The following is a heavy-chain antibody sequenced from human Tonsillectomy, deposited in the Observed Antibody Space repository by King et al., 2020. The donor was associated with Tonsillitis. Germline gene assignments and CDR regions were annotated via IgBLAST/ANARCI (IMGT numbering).Heavy chain of an antibody. V-gene: IGHV3-23*04. CDR3: AKDLWVRATALCFDY. J-gene: IGHJ4*02. D-gene: IGHD1-26*01. CDR1: GFTFSSYA. Sequence: VQLVESGGGLVQPGGSLGLSCAASGFTFSSYALSWVRQAPGKGLEWVSSISDSGAYTYYADSVKGRFTISRDNSKNTLYLQMNSLRAEDTAVYYCAKDLWVRATALCFDYWGQGTLVTVSS. CDR2: ISDSGAYT.